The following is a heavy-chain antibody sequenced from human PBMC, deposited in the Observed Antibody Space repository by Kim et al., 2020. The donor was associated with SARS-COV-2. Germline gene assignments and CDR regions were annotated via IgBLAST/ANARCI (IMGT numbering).Heavy chain of an antibody. CDR1: GGSISSGGYY. CDR3: ARARGDAMIVVVIVAFDI. Sequence: SETLSLTCTVSGGSISSGGYYWSWIRQHPGKGLEWIGYIYYSGSTYYNPSLKSRVTISVDTSKNQFSLKLSSVTAADTAVYYCARARGDAMIVVVIVAFDIWGEGTMVTVSS. D-gene: IGHD3-22*01. J-gene: IGHJ3*02. CDR2: IYYSGST. V-gene: IGHV4-31*03.